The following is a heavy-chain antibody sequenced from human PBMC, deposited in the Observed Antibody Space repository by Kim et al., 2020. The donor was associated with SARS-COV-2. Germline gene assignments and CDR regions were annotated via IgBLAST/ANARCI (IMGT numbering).Heavy chain of an antibody. Sequence: YSADSVKGRFTTARDNSKNTLYLQMNSLGAEDTAVYYCARDANGSGEMDVWGQGTTVTVSS. V-gene: IGHV3-53*01. CDR3: ARDANGSGEMDV. J-gene: IGHJ6*02. D-gene: IGHD3-10*01.